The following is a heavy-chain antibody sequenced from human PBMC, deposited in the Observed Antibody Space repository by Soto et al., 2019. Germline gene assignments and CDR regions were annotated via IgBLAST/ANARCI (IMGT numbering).Heavy chain of an antibody. Sequence: EDQLVESGGGLVQPGGSLRLTCAVSGFSFRSDWMNWVRQAPGKGLEWVAHTNQDGSEKYYLDSVKGRFTIFRDKAKNSLTVQETSLRAEATYVYYGWGGVGEALWGQGTLVTVSS. CDR2: TNQDGSEK. J-gene: IGHJ4*02. V-gene: IGHV3-7*01. CDR1: GFSFRSDW. D-gene: IGHD1-26*01. CDR3: WGGVGEAL.